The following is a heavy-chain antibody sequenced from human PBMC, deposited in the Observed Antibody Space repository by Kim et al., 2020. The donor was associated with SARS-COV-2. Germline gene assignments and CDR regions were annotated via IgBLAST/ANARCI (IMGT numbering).Heavy chain of an antibody. CDR1: GFNFRSYV. J-gene: IGHJ4*02. CDR2: ISQDGSRK. V-gene: IGHV3-30*04. Sequence: GGSLRLSCAASGFNFRSYVMHWVRQAPGKGLEWVALISQDGSRKHYADSVRGRVFISRDKSENTVDLQLNSLRFEDTAVYYCARNKEEMAGTMRNFVGYWGQGTLVTVSS. CDR3: ARNKEEMAGTMRNFVGY. D-gene: IGHD1-7*01.